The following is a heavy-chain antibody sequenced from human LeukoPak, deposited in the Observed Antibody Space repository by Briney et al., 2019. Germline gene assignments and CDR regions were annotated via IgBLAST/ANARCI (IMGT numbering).Heavy chain of an antibody. CDR2: ISTSGTII. Sequence: GGSLRLSCAASGFNFSSYEMNWVRQAPGKGLEWVSYISTSGTIIYYADSVKGRFTVSRDNAKNSLYLQMNSLRAEDTAVYYCARDSGHVDTAMAHDYWGQGTLVTVSS. D-gene: IGHD5-18*01. V-gene: IGHV3-48*03. CDR1: GFNFSSYE. J-gene: IGHJ4*02. CDR3: ARDSGHVDTAMAHDY.